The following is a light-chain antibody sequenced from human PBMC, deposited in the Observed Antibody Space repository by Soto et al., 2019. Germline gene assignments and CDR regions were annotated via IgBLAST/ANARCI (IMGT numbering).Light chain of an antibody. CDR1: QTIGTY. Sequence: DIQMTQSPSSLSASVGDRVTITCRASQTIGTYFNWYQQKPGKAPKLLIYAASSLQSGVPSRFSGSGSGTDFTLTISSLQPEDFATYYCQQSYSTPPYTFGQGTKLEIK. V-gene: IGKV1-39*01. J-gene: IGKJ2*01. CDR2: AAS. CDR3: QQSYSTPPYT.